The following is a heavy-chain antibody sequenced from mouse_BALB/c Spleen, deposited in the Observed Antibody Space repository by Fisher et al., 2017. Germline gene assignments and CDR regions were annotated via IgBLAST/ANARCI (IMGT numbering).Heavy chain of an antibody. V-gene: IGHV1-18*01. CDR3: ARGKHYDGVLYAMDY. D-gene: IGHD1-2*01. J-gene: IGHJ4*01. Sequence: KFKGKATLTVDKSSSTAYMELRSLTSEDTAVYYCARGKHYDGVLYAMDYWGQGTSVTVSS.